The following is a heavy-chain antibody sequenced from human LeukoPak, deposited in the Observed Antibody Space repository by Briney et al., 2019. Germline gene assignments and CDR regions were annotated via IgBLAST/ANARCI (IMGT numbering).Heavy chain of an antibody. Sequence: GGSLRLSCATSGFTFSSYSFNWVRQAPGKGLEWVSYIGGGGSTIYYADSVKGRFTISRDNAKNSLYLQMNSLRAEDTAVYYCAELGITMIGGVWGKGTTVTISS. CDR1: GFTFSSYS. D-gene: IGHD3-10*02. V-gene: IGHV3-48*01. CDR2: IGGGGSTI. CDR3: AELGITMIGGV. J-gene: IGHJ6*04.